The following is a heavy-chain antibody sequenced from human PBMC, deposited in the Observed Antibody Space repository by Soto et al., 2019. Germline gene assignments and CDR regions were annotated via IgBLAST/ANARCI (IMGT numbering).Heavy chain of an antibody. V-gene: IGHV1-69*02. CDR3: ASDSVIAAAGTERDY. CDR1: GGTFSSYT. J-gene: IGHJ4*02. CDR2: IIPILGIA. D-gene: IGHD6-13*01. Sequence: QVQLVQSGAEVKKPGSSVKVSCKASGGTFSSYTISWVRQAPGQGLEWMGRIIPILGIANYAQKFQGRVTITANKSTSTAYMELSSLRSEDTAVYYCASDSVIAAAGTERDYWGQGTLVTVYS.